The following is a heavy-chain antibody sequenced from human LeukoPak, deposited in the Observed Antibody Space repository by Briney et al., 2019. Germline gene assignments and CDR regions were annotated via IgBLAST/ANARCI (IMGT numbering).Heavy chain of an antibody. CDR2: IHYSGST. CDR1: GHFISSGDY. V-gene: IGHV4-38-2*01. Sequence: SETLSLTCAVSGHFISSGDYWGWIRQPPGKGLEWIGSIHYSGSTYYNVSSSLKSRVTISLETSKNQFSLKLSSVTAADTAVYYCARGSGDTAMVDYYYYYMDVWGKGTTVTVSS. D-gene: IGHD5-18*01. J-gene: IGHJ6*03. CDR3: ARGSGDTAMVDYYYYYMDV.